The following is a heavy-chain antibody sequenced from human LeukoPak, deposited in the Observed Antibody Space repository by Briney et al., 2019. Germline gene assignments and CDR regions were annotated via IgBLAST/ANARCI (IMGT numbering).Heavy chain of an antibody. V-gene: IGHV3-23*01. CDR1: GFTFSSYA. Sequence: PGGSLRLSCAASGFTFSSYAMSWVRQAPGKGLEWVSAISGSGGSTYYADSVKGRFTISRDNSKNTLYLQMNSLRAEDTAVYYCAKDQDYGNLMGLFDYWGQGTLVTVSS. J-gene: IGHJ4*02. CDR3: AKDQDYGNLMGLFDY. D-gene: IGHD4-17*01. CDR2: ISGSGGST.